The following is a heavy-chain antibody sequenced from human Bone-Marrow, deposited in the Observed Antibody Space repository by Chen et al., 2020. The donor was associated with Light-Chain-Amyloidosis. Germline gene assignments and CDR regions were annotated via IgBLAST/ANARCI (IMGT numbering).Heavy chain of an antibody. CDR3: ARDRLGWGFPNNPFDV. CDR2: ISATGGSI. D-gene: IGHD6-19*01. CDR1: GFSYSRFA. J-gene: IGHJ4*02. Sequence: EVQLLESGGGLAQAGGSLRLSCEASGFSYSRFAMTWVRLAPGKGLEWVSSISATGGSIYYADSVKGRFTISRDNSKNTLSLKMDSLRDEDTAIYYCARDRLGWGFPNNPFDVWGQGSLVTVSS. V-gene: IGHV3-23*01.